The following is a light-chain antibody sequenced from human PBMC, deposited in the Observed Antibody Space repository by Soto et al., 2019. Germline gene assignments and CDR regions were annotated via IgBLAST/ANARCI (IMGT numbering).Light chain of an antibody. CDR3: LLYYGGSYV. CDR2: STT. Sequence: QAVVTQEPSLAVSPGGTVTLTCASSTGPVTSGFYPHWVQQKPGQAPRILIYSTTNKHSCTPARFSDSLLGGKSALTLSGVQPEDEADYYCLLYYGGSYVFGAGTKVTVL. CDR1: TGPVTSGFY. J-gene: IGLJ1*01. V-gene: IGLV7-43*01.